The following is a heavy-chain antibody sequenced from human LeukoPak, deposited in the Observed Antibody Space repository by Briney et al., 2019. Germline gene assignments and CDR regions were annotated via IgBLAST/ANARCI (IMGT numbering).Heavy chain of an antibody. Sequence: SVTLSLTCTVSGGSISSYYWSWIRQPPGKGLEWIGYIYYSGSTNYNPSLKSRVTISVDTSMNQFSLKLSSVTAADTAVYYCARDLTSRYWGQGTLVTVSS. V-gene: IGHV4-59*01. CDR2: IYYSGST. CDR1: GGSISSYY. CDR3: ARDLTSRY. D-gene: IGHD3-16*01. J-gene: IGHJ4*02.